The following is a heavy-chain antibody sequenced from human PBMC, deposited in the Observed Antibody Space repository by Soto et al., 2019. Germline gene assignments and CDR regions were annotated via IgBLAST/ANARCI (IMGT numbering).Heavy chain of an antibody. V-gene: IGHV3-21*01. CDR1: GFTFSSYS. Sequence: PGGSLRLSCAASGFTFSSYSMNWVRQAPGKGLEWVSSISSSSSYIYYADSVKGRFTISRDNAKNSLYLQMNSLRAEDTAVYYCARDGGDIVVVVAATEPDAFDXWGQGTMITVSS. CDR3: ARDGGDIVVVVAATEPDAFDX. D-gene: IGHD2-15*01. J-gene: IGHJ3*02. CDR2: ISSSSSYI.